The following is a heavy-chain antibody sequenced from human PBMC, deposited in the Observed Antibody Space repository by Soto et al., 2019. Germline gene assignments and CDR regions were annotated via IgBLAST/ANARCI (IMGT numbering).Heavy chain of an antibody. V-gene: IGHV1-3*01. J-gene: IGHJ4*02. CDR2: INAGNGNT. D-gene: IGHD2-15*01. Sequence: GASVKVSCKASGYTFTSYAMHWVRQAPGQRLEWMGWINAGNGNTKYSQKFQDRVTITRDTSASTAYMELSSLRSEDTAVYYCARGVARDLNDYWGQGTLVTVSS. CDR3: ARGVARDLNDY. CDR1: GYTFTSYA.